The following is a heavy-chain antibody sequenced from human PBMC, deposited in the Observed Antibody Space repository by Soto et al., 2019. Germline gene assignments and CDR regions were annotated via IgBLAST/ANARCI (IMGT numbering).Heavy chain of an antibody. CDR1: GFTFSSYA. CDR3: ARGRSRDAFDI. J-gene: IGHJ3*02. V-gene: IGHV3-30-3*01. Sequence: GSLLLSCSASGFTFSSYAMHWVRQAPGKGLEWVAVISYDGSNKYYADSVKGRFTISRDNSKNTLYLQMNSLRAEDTAVYYCARGRSRDAFDIWGQGTMVTVSS. CDR2: ISYDGSNK.